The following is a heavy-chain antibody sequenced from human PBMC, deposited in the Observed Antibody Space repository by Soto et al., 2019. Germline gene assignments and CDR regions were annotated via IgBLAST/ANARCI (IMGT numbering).Heavy chain of an antibody. Sequence: GGSLRLSCAASGFTFSSYAMSWVRQAPGKGLEWVSAISGSGGSTYYVDSVKGRFTISRDNSKNTLYLQMNSLRAEDTAVYYCVRLTSGSAGVIGYYFDYWGQGTLVTVSS. V-gene: IGHV3-23*01. CDR3: VRLTSGSAGVIGYYFDY. D-gene: IGHD3-16*02. CDR1: GFTFSSYA. J-gene: IGHJ4*02. CDR2: ISGSGGST.